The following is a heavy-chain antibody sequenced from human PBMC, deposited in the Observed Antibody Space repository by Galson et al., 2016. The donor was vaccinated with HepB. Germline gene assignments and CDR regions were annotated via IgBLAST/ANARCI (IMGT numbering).Heavy chain of an antibody. V-gene: IGHV5-10-1*01. CDR3: AIAQNTALAGLH. Sequence: QSGAEVKKSGESLRISCKGSGYRFTTYWITWVRQRPGKGLEWMGRIDPSDSHTNYSPSFEGHVTISVDTSISTTYLHWRRLNTSDTAIYDCAIAQNTALAGLHWGQGTLATVSS. CDR2: IDPSDSHT. CDR1: GYRFTTYW. D-gene: IGHD6-19*01. J-gene: IGHJ4*02.